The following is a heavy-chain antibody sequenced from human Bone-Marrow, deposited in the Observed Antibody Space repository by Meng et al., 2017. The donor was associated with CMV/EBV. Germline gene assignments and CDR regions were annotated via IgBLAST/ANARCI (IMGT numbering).Heavy chain of an antibody. J-gene: IGHJ3*02. CDR1: GYTFTSYD. Sequence: ASVKVSCKASGYTFTSYDINWVRQATGQGLEWMGWMNPNSGNTGYAQKFQGRVTITRNTSISTAYMELRSLRSDDTAVYYCARELVWGDTQTEDIAFDIWGQGTMVTVSS. V-gene: IGHV1-8*03. CDR3: ARELVWGDTQTEDIAFDI. CDR2: MNPNSGNT. D-gene: IGHD3-16*01.